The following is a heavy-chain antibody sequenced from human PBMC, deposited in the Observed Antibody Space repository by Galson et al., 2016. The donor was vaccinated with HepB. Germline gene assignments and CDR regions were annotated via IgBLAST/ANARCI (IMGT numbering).Heavy chain of an antibody. D-gene: IGHD6-6*01. CDR2: IYYSGRT. J-gene: IGHJ5*02. CDR1: GGSISSGGYY. CDR3: ARCRSSSNWFDP. V-gene: IGHV4-31*03. Sequence: TLSLTCTVSGGSISSGGYYWSWIRQHPGKSLEWIGYIYYSGRTYYNPSLKSRVTISVDTSKNQFSLKLKSVTAADTAVYYCARCRSSSNWFDPWGQGTLVTVSS.